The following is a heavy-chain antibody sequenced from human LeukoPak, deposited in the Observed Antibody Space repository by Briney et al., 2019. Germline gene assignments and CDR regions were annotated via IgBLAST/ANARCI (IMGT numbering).Heavy chain of an antibody. Sequence: GGSLRLSCAASGFTFSSYSMNWVRQAPGKGLEWVSAISGSGGSTYYADSVKGRFTISRDNSKNTLYLQMNSLRAEDTAVYYCAKGMAYYDFWSGYSLYFDYWGQGTLVTVSS. D-gene: IGHD3-3*01. J-gene: IGHJ4*02. CDR1: GFTFSSYS. CDR2: ISGSGGST. V-gene: IGHV3-23*01. CDR3: AKGMAYYDFWSGYSLYFDY.